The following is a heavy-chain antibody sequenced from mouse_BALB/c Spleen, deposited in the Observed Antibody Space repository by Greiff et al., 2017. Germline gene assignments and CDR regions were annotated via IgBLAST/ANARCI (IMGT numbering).Heavy chain of an antibody. D-gene: IGHD2-1*01. CDR2: INPSTGYT. Sequence: QVQLQQSGAELAKPGASVKMSCKASGYTFTSYWMHWVKQRPGQGLEWIGYINPSTGYTEYNQKFKDKATLTADKSSSTAYMQLSSLTSEDSAVYYCARRGGNYYYAMDYWGQGTSVTVSS. CDR1: GYTFTSYW. V-gene: IGHV1-7*01. J-gene: IGHJ4*01. CDR3: ARRGGNYYYAMDY.